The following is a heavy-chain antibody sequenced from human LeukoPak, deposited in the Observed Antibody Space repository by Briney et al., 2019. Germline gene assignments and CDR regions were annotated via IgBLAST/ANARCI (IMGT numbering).Heavy chain of an antibody. V-gene: IGHV3-53*01. Sequence: GGSLRLSCAASGFTVSSNYMSWVRQAPGKGLEWVSVIYSGGSTYYADSVKGRFTISRDNSKNTLYLQMDSLRAEDTAVYYCARGPSREPFDYWGQGTLVTVSS. J-gene: IGHJ4*02. CDR3: ARGPSREPFDY. D-gene: IGHD1-26*01. CDR1: GFTVSSNY. CDR2: IYSGGST.